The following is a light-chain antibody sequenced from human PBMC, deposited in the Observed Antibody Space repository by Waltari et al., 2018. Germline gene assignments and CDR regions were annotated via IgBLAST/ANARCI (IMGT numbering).Light chain of an antibody. Sequence: QSVLTQPPSASGTPGQRVAISCSGSSANIGSYTVKWYQQPPGTAPKLLIYDNNQRPSGVPDRFSGSKAGTSASLAISGLQSDDEADYYCATWDDSLDGPLFGTGTKVTVL. J-gene: IGLJ1*01. CDR3: ATWDDSLDGPL. V-gene: IGLV1-44*01. CDR2: DNN. CDR1: SANIGSYT.